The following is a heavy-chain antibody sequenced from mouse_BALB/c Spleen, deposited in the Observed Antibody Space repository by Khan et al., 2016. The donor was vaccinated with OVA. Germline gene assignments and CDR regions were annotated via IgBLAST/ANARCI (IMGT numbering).Heavy chain of an antibody. CDR3: ARMEPNRYFDL. V-gene: IGHV9-3-1*01. Sequence: QIQLVQSGPELKKPGETVKISCKASGYTFTNYGMNWVKQAPGKGLKWMGWINTYTGEPTYADDFKGRFALSLETSARTAYLQFNNLKTEDTAKYFCARMEPNRYFDLWGAGTTVTVSS. J-gene: IGHJ1*01. CDR1: GYTFTNYG. CDR2: INTYTGEP.